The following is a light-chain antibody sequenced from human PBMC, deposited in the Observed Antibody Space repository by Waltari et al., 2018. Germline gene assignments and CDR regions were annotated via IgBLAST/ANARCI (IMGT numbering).Light chain of an antibody. V-gene: IGLV1-47*01. J-gene: IGLJ2*01. CDR1: ASHTGRSY. CDR3: ATWDESLGAI. CDR2: KND. Sequence: QSVLTQPASASGTPGQRVTISCSGCASHTGRSYVYWYQRFPATPPKLLIYKNDQRPSGVPDRFAGSKSGTSASLAISGLRSEDEAEYSCATWDESLGAIFGGGTKLTVV.